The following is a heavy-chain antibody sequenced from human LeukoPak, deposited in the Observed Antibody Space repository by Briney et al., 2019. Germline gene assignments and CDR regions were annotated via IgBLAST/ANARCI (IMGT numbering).Heavy chain of an antibody. D-gene: IGHD3-10*01. Sequence: PSETLSLTCAVYGESFSGHYWTWIRRPPGKRLEWIGEINHSGSTTSNPSLNNRVRISVDTSKNQFSLKLTSVTAADTAVYCCARPRYGSGSLDSWGQGTLVTVSS. CDR3: ARPRYGSGSLDS. CDR1: GESFSGHY. V-gene: IGHV4-34*01. J-gene: IGHJ4*02. CDR2: INHSGST.